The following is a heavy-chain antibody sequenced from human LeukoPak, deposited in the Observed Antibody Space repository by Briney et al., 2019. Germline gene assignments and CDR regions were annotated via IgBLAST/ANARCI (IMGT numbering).Heavy chain of an antibody. D-gene: IGHD2-15*01. CDR3: ARGPPYCSGGSCYATDPTLPDY. CDR1: GYTFTSYD. CDR2: MNPNSGGT. J-gene: IGHJ4*02. Sequence: HRASVKVSCKASGYTFTSYDINWVRQATGQGLEWMGWMNPNSGGTNYAQKFQGWVTMTRNTSISTAYMELSRLRSDDTAVYYCARGPPYCSGGSCYATDPTLPDYWGQGTLVTVSS. V-gene: IGHV1-2*04.